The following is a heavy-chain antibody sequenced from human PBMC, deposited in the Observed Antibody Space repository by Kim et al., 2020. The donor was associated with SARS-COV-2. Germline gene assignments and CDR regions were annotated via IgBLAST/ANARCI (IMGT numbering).Heavy chain of an antibody. V-gene: IGHV3-30*18. CDR1: GFTFSSYG. CDR2: ISYDGSNK. Sequence: GGSLRLSCAASGFTFSSYGIHWVRQAPGKGLEWVAVISYDGSNKYYADSVKGRFTISRDNSKNTLYLQMNSLRAEDTAVYYCAKAYGEYVDYYNYGMDVWGQGTTVTLSS. CDR3: AKAYGEYVDYYNYGMDV. J-gene: IGHJ6*01. D-gene: IGHD4-17*01.